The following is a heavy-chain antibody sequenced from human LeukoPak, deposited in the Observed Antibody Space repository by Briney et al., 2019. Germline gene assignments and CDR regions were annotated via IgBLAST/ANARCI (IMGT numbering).Heavy chain of an antibody. CDR2: INDSGTT. Sequence: SETLSLTCAVYGGSFSGCYWSWIRQPPGKGLEWIGEINDSGTTNYNPSLESRVTISEDTFRNQFSLKLSSVTAADTAVYYCARSGRYQIYWGRGTLVTVSS. D-gene: IGHD3-10*01. V-gene: IGHV4-34*01. CDR1: GGSFSGCY. J-gene: IGHJ4*02. CDR3: ARSGRYQIY.